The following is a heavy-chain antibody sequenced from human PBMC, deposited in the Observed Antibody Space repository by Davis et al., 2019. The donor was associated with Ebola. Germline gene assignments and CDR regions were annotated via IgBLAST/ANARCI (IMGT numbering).Heavy chain of an antibody. CDR1: GFTFSSYA. CDR3: AKDRRDGYNWGYFDY. J-gene: IGHJ4*02. CDR2: ISTNGGST. Sequence: GGSLRLSCAASGFTFSSYAMHWVRQAPGKGLEYVSAISTNGGSTYYANSVKGRFTISRDNSKNTLYLQMNSLRAEDTAVYYCAKDRRDGYNWGYFDYWGQGTLVTVSP. V-gene: IGHV3-64*01. D-gene: IGHD5-24*01.